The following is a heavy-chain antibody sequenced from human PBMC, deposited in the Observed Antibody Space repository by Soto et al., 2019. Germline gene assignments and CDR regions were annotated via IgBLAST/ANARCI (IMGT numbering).Heavy chain of an antibody. CDR2: ISGSGGST. V-gene: IGHV3-23*01. J-gene: IGHJ5*02. D-gene: IGHD3-3*01. Sequence: EVQLLESGGGLVQPGGSLRLSCAASGFTFSSYAMSWVRQAPGKGLEWVSAISGSGGSTYYADSVKGRFTISRDNSKNTLYLQINSLRAEDTAVYYCAKALCITIFRSHCWFDPWGQGTLVTVSS. CDR1: GFTFSSYA. CDR3: AKALCITIFRSHCWFDP.